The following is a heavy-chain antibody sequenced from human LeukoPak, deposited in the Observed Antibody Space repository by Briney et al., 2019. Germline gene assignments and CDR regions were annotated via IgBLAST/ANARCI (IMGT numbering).Heavy chain of an antibody. CDR2: ISYDGSNK. Sequence: GGSLRLSCAASGFTFSSYAMHWVRQAPGKGLEWVAVISYDGSNKYYADSVKGRFTISRDNSKNTLYLQMNSLRAEDTAVYYSARASSSWREFDYWGQGTLVTVSS. V-gene: IGHV3-30*04. CDR3: ARASSSWREFDY. D-gene: IGHD6-13*01. J-gene: IGHJ4*02. CDR1: GFTFSSYA.